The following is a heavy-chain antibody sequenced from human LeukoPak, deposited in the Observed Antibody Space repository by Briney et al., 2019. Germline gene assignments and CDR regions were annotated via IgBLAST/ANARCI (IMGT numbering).Heavy chain of an antibody. CDR3: ASWYSGSYFPDAFDI. CDR2: IYYSGST. V-gene: IGHV4-31*03. J-gene: IGHJ3*02. D-gene: IGHD1-26*01. Sequence: PSETLSLTCTVSGGSISSGGYYWSWIRQHPGKGLEWIGYIYYSGSTYYNPSLKSRVTISVDTSKNQFSLKLSSVTAADTAVYYCASWYSGSYFPDAFDIWGQGTMVTVSS. CDR1: GGSISSGGYY.